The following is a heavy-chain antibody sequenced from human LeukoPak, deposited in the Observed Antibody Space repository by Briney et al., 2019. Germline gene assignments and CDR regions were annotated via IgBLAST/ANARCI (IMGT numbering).Heavy chain of an antibody. J-gene: IGHJ4*02. D-gene: IGHD3-22*01. CDR2: ISDSGAST. CDR3: AKTYGSSGYYKGYFDS. V-gene: IGHV3-23*01. CDR1: GSIFSSYA. Sequence: GGSLRLSCAASGSIFSSYAMNWVRQAPGKGLEWVSAISDSGASTYYADSVKGRFTISRDNSKNTLYLQMNSLRAEDTAVYYCAKTYGSSGYYKGYFDSWGQGTLVTVSS.